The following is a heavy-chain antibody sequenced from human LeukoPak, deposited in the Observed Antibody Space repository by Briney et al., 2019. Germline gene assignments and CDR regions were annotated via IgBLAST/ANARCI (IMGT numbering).Heavy chain of an antibody. V-gene: IGHV6-1*01. J-gene: IGHJ4*02. CDR1: GDSVSGNSVA. D-gene: IGHD2-15*01. CDR3: AREDGYCGGGNCYSYFDS. Sequence: SQTLSLTCAISGDSVSGNSVAWNWLRQSPSRGLEWLGRTYYRSKWYSDYAPSVKGRITVNPDTTKNQFSLQLNSVTPEDTAVYFCAREDGYCGGGNCYSYFDSWGQGTLVTVSS. CDR2: TYYRSKWYS.